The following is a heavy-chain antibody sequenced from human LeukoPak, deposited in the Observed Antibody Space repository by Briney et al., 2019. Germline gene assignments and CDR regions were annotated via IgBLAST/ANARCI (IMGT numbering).Heavy chain of an antibody. J-gene: IGHJ4*02. CDR1: GFTFSSHE. D-gene: IGHD3-22*01. Sequence: GGSLRLSCAASGFTFSSHEMNWVRQAPGKGLEWVSYISSSGSTIYYTDSVKGRFTISRDNAKNSLYLQMNSLRAEDTAVYYCARGHYYDSSGYPLGYWGQGTLVTVSS. V-gene: IGHV3-48*03. CDR2: ISSSGSTI. CDR3: ARGHYYDSSGYPLGY.